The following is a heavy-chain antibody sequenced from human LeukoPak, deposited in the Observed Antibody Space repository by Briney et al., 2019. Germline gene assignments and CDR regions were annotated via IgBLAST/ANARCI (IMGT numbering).Heavy chain of an antibody. J-gene: IGHJ5*02. Sequence: GGSLRLSCTASGFTFSSYSMNWVRQAPGKGLEWVSSISSSSSYIYYADSVKGRFTISRDNAKNSLYLQMNSLRAEDTAVYYCARDRYCSGGSCYDWFDPWGQGTLVTVSS. D-gene: IGHD2-15*01. CDR1: GFTFSSYS. CDR3: ARDRYCSGGSCYDWFDP. CDR2: ISSSSSYI. V-gene: IGHV3-21*01.